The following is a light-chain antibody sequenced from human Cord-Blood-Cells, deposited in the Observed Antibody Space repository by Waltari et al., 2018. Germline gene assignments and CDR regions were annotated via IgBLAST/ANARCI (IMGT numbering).Light chain of an antibody. J-gene: IGKJ1*01. CDR2: DAS. CDR3: QQYNSYSRT. V-gene: IGKV1-5*01. CDR1: QSISSW. Sequence: DIQITQSPSTLSASVGDRVNITCRASQSISSWLAWYQQKPGKAPKLRIYDASSLESGVPSRFTGSGSGTEFTLSISSLQPDDFATYYCQQYNSYSRTFGQGTKVEIK.